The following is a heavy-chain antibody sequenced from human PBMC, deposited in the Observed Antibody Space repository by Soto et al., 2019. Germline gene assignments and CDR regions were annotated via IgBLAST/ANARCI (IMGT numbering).Heavy chain of an antibody. CDR2: IYYSGST. D-gene: IGHD3-3*01. CDR3: ARGLFSITIFGVVTPYYYYMDV. CDR1: GGSISSYY. J-gene: IGHJ6*03. V-gene: IGHV4-59*01. Sequence: SETLSLTCTVSGGSISSYYWSWIRQPPWKGLEWIGYIYYSGSTNYNPSLKSRVTISVDTSKNQFSLKLSSVTAADTAVYYCARGLFSITIFGVVTPYYYYMDVWGKGTTVTVSS.